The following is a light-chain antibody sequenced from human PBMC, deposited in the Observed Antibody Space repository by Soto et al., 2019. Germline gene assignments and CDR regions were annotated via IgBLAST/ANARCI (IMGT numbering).Light chain of an antibody. CDR2: AXS. CDR1: EGISDY. Sequence: IRMAQSLSSLSASGXDTVPITFPASEGISDYLSXXQHXXGXAPKXXXDAXSSLQGGGPLRCSGAGSPTDFSPTISGLQPDDSATYYCQQTYTVTWTFGQGTKVDI. CDR3: QQTYTVTWT. V-gene: IGKV1-39*01. J-gene: IGKJ1*01.